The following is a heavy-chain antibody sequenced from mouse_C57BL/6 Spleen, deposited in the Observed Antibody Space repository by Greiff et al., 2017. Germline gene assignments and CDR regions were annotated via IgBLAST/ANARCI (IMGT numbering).Heavy chain of an antibody. CDR3: AREVLGLYAMDY. V-gene: IGHV1-59*01. CDR2: IDPSDSYT. D-gene: IGHD2-14*01. J-gene: IGHJ4*01. Sequence: VQLQQPGAELVRPGTSVKLSCKASGYTFTSYWMHWVKQRPGQGLEWIGVIDPSDSYTNYNQKFKGKATLTVDTSSSTAYMQLSSLTSEDSAVYYCAREVLGLYAMDYWGQGTSVTVSS. CDR1: GYTFTSYW.